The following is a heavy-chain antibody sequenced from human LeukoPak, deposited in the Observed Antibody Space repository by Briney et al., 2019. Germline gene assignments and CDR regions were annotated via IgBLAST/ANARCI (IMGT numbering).Heavy chain of an antibody. D-gene: IGHD3-16*01. CDR3: ARNWGAGHPINFDY. V-gene: IGHV1-18*01. CDR2: ISAYNGNT. J-gene: IGHJ4*02. Sequence: GASVKVSCKASGYTFTSYGISWVRQAPGQGLEWMGWISAYNGNTNYAQKLQGRVTVTTDTSTNTAYMDLRRLRSDDTAVYYCARNWGAGHPINFDYWGQGTLVTVSS. CDR1: GYTFTSYG.